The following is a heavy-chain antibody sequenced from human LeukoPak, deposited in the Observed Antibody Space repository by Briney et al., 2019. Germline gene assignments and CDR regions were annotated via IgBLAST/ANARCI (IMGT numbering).Heavy chain of an antibody. CDR1: GFTVSSNY. Sequence: RTGGSLRLSCAASGFTVSSNYMSWVRQAPGKGLEWVSGINWNGGSTGYADSVKGRFTISRDNAKNSLYLQMNSLRAEDTALYYCARDVIGAYYMDVWGKGTTVTVSS. CDR2: INWNGGST. CDR3: ARDVIGAYYMDV. D-gene: IGHD3-10*01. V-gene: IGHV3-20*04. J-gene: IGHJ6*03.